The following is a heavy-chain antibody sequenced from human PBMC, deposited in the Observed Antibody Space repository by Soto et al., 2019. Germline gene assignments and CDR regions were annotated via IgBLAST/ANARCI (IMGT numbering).Heavy chain of an antibody. CDR1: GYTFTSYD. V-gene: IGHV1-8*01. CDR2: MNPNSGNT. CDR3: ARVLDSGSYYYYYYYYGMDV. J-gene: IGHJ6*02. D-gene: IGHD1-26*01. Sequence: ASVKVSCKASGYTFTSYDINWVRQATGQGLEWMGWMNPNSGNTGYAQKFQGRVTMTRNTSISTAYMELSSPRSEDTAVYYCARVLDSGSYYYYYYYYGMDVWGQGTTVTVSS.